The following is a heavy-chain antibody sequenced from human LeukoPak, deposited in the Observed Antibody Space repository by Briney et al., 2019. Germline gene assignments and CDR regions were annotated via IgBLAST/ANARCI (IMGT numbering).Heavy chain of an antibody. CDR1: GYTFTSYD. CDR2: MNPNSGNT. D-gene: IGHD3-9*01. J-gene: IGHJ4*02. Sequence: GASVKVSCKASGYTFTSYDINWVRQATGQGLEWMRWMNPNSGNTGYAQKFQGRVTMTRNTSISTAYMELSSLRSEDTAVYYCARGLRYFDWSPFDYWGQGTLVTVSS. CDR3: ARGLRYFDWSPFDY. V-gene: IGHV1-8*01.